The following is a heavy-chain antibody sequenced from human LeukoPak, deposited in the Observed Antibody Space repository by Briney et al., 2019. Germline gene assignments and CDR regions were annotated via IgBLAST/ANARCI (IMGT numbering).Heavy chain of an antibody. Sequence: PRGSLRLSCAASGFTFSSYGMHWVRQAPGKGLEWVAVISYDGSNKYYADSVKGRFTISTDNSKNTLYLQMNSLRAEDTAVYYCAKDSRYCSGGSCYSGFDYWGQGTLVTVSS. D-gene: IGHD2-15*01. CDR2: ISYDGSNK. CDR1: GFTFSSYG. J-gene: IGHJ4*02. V-gene: IGHV3-30*18. CDR3: AKDSRYCSGGSCYSGFDY.